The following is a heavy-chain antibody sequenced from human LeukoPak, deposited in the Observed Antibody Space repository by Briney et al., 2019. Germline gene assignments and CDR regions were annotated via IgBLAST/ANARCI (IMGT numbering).Heavy chain of an antibody. CDR2: IWYDGSNK. CDR1: GFTFSSYG. Sequence: PGGSLRLSCAASGFTFSSYGMHWVRQAPSKGLEWVAVIWYDGSNKYYADSVKGRFTISRDNSKNTLYLQMNSLRAEDTAVYYCASERYCSGGSCPAPFDYWGQGTLVTVSS. D-gene: IGHD2-15*01. V-gene: IGHV3-33*01. CDR3: ASERYCSGGSCPAPFDY. J-gene: IGHJ4*02.